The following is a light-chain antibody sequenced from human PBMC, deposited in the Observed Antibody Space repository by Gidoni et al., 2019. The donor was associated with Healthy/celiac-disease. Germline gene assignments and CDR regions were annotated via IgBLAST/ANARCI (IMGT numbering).Light chain of an antibody. Sequence: LTQSPGTLSLSPGERATLSCRASQSVSSSYLAWYQQKPGQAPRLLIYGASSRATGIPDRFSGSGSGTDFTLTISRLEPEDFAVYYCQQYGSSPPYTFXXXTKLEIK. V-gene: IGKV3-20*01. CDR1: QSVSSSY. J-gene: IGKJ2*01. CDR3: QQYGSSPPYT. CDR2: GAS.